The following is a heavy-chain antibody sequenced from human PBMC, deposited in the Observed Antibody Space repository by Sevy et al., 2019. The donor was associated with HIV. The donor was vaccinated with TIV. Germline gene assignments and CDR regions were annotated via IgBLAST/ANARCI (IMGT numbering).Heavy chain of an antibody. CDR1: GFTFSSYA. CDR3: AKDRDGSGSYFYFDY. CDR2: ISGSGGST. Sequence: GGSLRLSCGASGFTFSSYAMSWVRQAPGKGLEWVSAISGSGGSTHCADSVKGRFTISRDNSKNTVYLQMNSLRAEDTAVYYCAKDRDGSGSYFYFDYWGQGTLVTVSS. J-gene: IGHJ4*02. D-gene: IGHD3-10*01. V-gene: IGHV3-23*01.